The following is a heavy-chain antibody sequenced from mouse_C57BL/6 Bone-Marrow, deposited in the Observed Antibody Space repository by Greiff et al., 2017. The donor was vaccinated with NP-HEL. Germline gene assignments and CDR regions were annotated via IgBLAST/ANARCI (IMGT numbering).Heavy chain of an antibody. D-gene: IGHD4-1*01. Sequence: EVQRVESGEGLVKPGGSLKLSCAASGFTFSSYAMSWVRQTPEQRLEWVAYISSGGDYIYYADTVKGRFTISIDNARNTLYLQMSSLKSEDTAMYYCTREGGNWDCYFDYWGQGTTLTVSS. V-gene: IGHV5-9-1*02. CDR2: ISSGGDYI. CDR3: TREGGNWDCYFDY. J-gene: IGHJ2*01. CDR1: GFTFSSYA.